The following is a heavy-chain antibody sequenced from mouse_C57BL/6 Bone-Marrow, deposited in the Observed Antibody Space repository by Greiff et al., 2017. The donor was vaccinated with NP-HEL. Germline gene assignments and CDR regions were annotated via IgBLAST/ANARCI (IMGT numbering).Heavy chain of an antibody. CDR3: ARYPYYYGSRAMDY. D-gene: IGHD1-1*01. CDR1: GYSFTGYY. Sequence: VQLQQSGPELVKPGASVKISCKASGYSFTGYYMNWVKQSPEKSLEWIGEINPSTGGTTYNQKFKAKATLTVDKSSSTAYMQLESLTSEDSAVYYCARYPYYYGSRAMDYWGQGTSVTVSS. J-gene: IGHJ4*01. CDR2: INPSTGGT. V-gene: IGHV1-42*01.